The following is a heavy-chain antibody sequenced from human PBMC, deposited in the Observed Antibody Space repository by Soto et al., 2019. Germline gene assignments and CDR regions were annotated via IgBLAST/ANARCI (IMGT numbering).Heavy chain of an antibody. J-gene: IGHJ6*02. CDR1: GGTFSSYA. V-gene: IGHV1-46*01. Sequence: ASVKVSCKASGGTFSSYAISWVRQAPGQGLEWMGIINPSGATTTYAQNFQGRVAMTRDTSTSTVYMELSSLRSEDTAVYYCARAEDIVLVPAAIPYYGMDVWGQGTTVTVSS. CDR2: INPSGATT. CDR3: ARAEDIVLVPAAIPYYGMDV. D-gene: IGHD2-2*01.